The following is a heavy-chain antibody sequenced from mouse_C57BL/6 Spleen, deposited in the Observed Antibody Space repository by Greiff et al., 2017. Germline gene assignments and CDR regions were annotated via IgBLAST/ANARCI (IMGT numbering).Heavy chain of an antibody. V-gene: IGHV5-17*01. CDR3: ARRVTTGYYAMDY. CDR2: ISSGCSTI. D-gene: IGHD2-2*01. J-gene: IGHJ4*01. Sequence: EVKLVESGGGLVKPGGSLKLSCAASGFTFSDYGMHWVRQAPEKGLEWVAYISSGCSTIYYADTVKGRFTISRDNATNTLFLQMTSLRSEDTAMYYCARRVTTGYYAMDYWGQGTSVTVSS. CDR1: GFTFSDYG.